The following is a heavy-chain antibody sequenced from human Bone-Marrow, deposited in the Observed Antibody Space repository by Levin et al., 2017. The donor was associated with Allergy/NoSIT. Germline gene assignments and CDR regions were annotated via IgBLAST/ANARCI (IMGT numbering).Heavy chain of an antibody. CDR2: IKQDGSEK. D-gene: IGHD5-12*01. CDR1: GFTFSSYW. J-gene: IGHJ3*02. Sequence: GGSLRLSCAASGFTFSSYWMSWVRQAPGKGLEWVANIKQDGSEKYYVDSVKGRFTISRDNAKNSLYLQMNSLRAEDTAVYYCARELHSGYDNDAFDIWGQGTMVTVSS. V-gene: IGHV3-7*04. CDR3: ARELHSGYDNDAFDI.